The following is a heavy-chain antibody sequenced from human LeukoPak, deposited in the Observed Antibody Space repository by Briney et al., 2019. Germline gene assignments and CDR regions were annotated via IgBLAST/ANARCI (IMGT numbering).Heavy chain of an antibody. J-gene: IGHJ3*02. D-gene: IGHD1-26*01. CDR1: GFIFRSDS. CDR3: AKRIVGVLQAFDI. V-gene: IGHV3-23*01. CDR2: ISGSGDTT. Sequence: GGSLRLSCAASGFIFRSDSMSWVRQAPGKGLEWVSVISGSGDTTYYADSVKGRFTISRDNSKNTLYLQMNSLRAEDTALYYCAKRIVGVLQAFDIWGQGTMVTVSS.